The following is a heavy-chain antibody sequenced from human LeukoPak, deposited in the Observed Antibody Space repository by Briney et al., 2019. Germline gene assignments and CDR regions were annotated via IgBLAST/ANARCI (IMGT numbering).Heavy chain of an antibody. D-gene: IGHD6-13*01. CDR1: GGSISSSSYY. CDR3: ARKRQQLVLRDYYYYMDV. J-gene: IGHJ6*03. CDR2: IYYSGST. Sequence: SETLSLTCTVSGGSISSSSYYCSWIRQPPGKGLEWIGYIYYSGSTNYNPSPKSRVTISVDTSKNQFSLKLSSVTAADTAVYYCARKRQQLVLRDYYYYMDVWGKGTTVTVSS. V-gene: IGHV4-61*01.